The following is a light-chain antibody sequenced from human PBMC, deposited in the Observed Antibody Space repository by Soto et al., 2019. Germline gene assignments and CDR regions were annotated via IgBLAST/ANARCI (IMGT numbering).Light chain of an antibody. CDR3: SSYTSRSTLVV. CDR1: SSDVGGYNY. Sequence: QSALTQPASVSGSPGQSITISCTGTSSDVGGYNYVSWYQQHPGKAPKLMIYDVSNRPSGVSNRFSGSKSGNTASLTTSGLQAGDEGDYYRSSYTSRSTLVVFGGGTKLPVL. J-gene: IGLJ2*01. CDR2: DVS. V-gene: IGLV2-14*01.